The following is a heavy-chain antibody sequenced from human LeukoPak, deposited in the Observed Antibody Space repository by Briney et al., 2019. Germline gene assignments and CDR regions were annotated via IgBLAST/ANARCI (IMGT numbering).Heavy chain of an antibody. D-gene: IGHD3-10*01. CDR3: AKDRKPYGSGSYYDY. J-gene: IGHJ4*02. CDR1: GFTFSSYA. V-gene: IGHV3-23*01. Sequence: GGSLRLSCAASGFTFSSYAMSWVRQAPGKGLEWVSAISGSGGSTHYADSVKGRFTISRDNSKNTLYLQMNSLRAEDTAVYYCAKDRKPYGSGSYYDYWGQGTLVTVSS. CDR2: ISGSGGST.